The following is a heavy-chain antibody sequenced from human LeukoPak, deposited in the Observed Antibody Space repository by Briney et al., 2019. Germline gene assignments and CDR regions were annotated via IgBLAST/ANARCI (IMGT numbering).Heavy chain of an antibody. Sequence: GGSLRLSCAASGFTFSSYSMNWVRQAPGKGLEWVSSISSSSSYIYYADSVKGRFTISRDNAKNSLYLQMDSLRAEDTAVYYCARDGRIQLWSQDYYYYYMDVWGKGTTVTVSS. V-gene: IGHV3-21*01. CDR1: GFTFSSYS. J-gene: IGHJ6*03. CDR2: ISSSSSYI. CDR3: ARDGRIQLWSQDYYYYYMDV. D-gene: IGHD5-18*01.